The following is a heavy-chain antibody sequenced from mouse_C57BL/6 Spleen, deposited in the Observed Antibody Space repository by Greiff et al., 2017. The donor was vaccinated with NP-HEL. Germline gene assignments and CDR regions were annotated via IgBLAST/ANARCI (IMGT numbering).Heavy chain of an antibody. V-gene: IGHV1-64*01. J-gene: IGHJ4*01. D-gene: IGHD2-9*01. Sequence: QVQLQQPGAELVKPGASVKLSCKASGYTFTSYWMHWVKQRPGQGLEWIGMIHPNSGSTNYNEKFKSKATLTVDKSSSTAYMQLSSLTSEDSAVYYCARTYYGYDGAMDYWGQGTSGTVSS. CDR3: ARTYYGYDGAMDY. CDR2: IHPNSGST. CDR1: GYTFTSYW.